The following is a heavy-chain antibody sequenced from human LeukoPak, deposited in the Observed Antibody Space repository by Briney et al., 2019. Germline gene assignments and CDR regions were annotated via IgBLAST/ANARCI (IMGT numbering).Heavy chain of an antibody. J-gene: IGHJ6*02. CDR1: GYTFTSYG. V-gene: IGHV1-18*01. Sequence: ASVKVSCKASGYTFTSYGISWVRQAPGQGLEWMGWISAYNGNTNYVQKPQGRVTMTTDTSTSTAYMELRSLRSDDTAVYYCARDPEWELRSSYYYYGMDVWGQGTTVTVSS. D-gene: IGHD1-26*01. CDR3: ARDPEWELRSSYYYYGMDV. CDR2: ISAYNGNT.